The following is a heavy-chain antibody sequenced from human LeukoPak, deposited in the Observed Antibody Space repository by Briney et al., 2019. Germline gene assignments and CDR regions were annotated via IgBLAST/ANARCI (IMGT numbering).Heavy chain of an antibody. V-gene: IGHV3-48*03. Sequence: GGSLRLSCAASGFTFSSYEMNWVRQAPGKGLEWVSYISSSSSTIYYADSVKGRFTISRDNAKNSLYLQMNSLRAEDTALYYCARYRFVVGATDSFDIWGQGTMVTVSS. D-gene: IGHD1-26*01. CDR2: ISSSSSTI. CDR3: ARYRFVVGATDSFDI. CDR1: GFTFSSYE. J-gene: IGHJ3*02.